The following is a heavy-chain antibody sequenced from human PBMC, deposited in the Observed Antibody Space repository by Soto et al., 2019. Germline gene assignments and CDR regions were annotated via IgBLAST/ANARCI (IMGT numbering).Heavy chain of an antibody. CDR3: ARHGLLKTVVPAAMWRLIGYFQH. CDR1: GGSISSSSYY. CDR2: IYYSGST. J-gene: IGHJ1*01. Sequence: SETLSLTCTVSGGSISSSSYYWGWIRQPPGKGLEWIGSIYYSGSTYYNPSLKSRVTISVDTSRNQFSLKLGPVTAADTAVYYCARHGLLKTVVPAAMWRLIGYFQHWGQGTLVTVSS. V-gene: IGHV4-39*01. D-gene: IGHD2-2*01.